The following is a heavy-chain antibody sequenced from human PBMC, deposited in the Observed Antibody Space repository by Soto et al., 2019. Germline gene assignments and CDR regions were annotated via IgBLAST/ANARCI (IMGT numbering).Heavy chain of an antibody. CDR2: IYPGDSDT. CDR1: GYSFASHW. CDR3: ARYSGSYWHYLDF. D-gene: IGHD1-26*01. J-gene: IGHJ4*02. V-gene: IGHV5-51*01. Sequence: PGESLKISCKGSGYSFASHWVAWARQMPEKGLEWIGTIYPGDSDTKYSPAFRGQVTISADTSVSTAYLQWRSLEATDSAIYYCARYSGSYWHYLDFWGQGTLVTVSS.